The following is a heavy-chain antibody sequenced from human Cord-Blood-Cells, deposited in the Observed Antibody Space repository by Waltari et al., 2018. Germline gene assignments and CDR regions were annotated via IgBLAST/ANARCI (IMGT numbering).Heavy chain of an antibody. V-gene: IGHV5-51*01. CDR1: GYSFTSYW. J-gene: IGHJ3*02. CDR3: ATPNLRASVAFDI. CDR2: IYPGDSDT. D-gene: IGHD1-26*01. Sequence: EVQLVQSGAEVNKPGESLKISRKGSGYSFTSYWTGWVRKMPGKGLEWMGIIYPGDSDTRYSPSFQGQVTISADKSISTAYLQWSSLKASDTAMYYCATPNLRASVAFDIWGQGTMVTVSS.